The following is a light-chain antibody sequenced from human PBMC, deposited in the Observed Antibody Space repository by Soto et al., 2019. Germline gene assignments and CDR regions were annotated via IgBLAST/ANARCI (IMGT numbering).Light chain of an antibody. V-gene: IGLV2-23*01. CDR3: CSCAGSNTFV. CDR2: EGN. J-gene: IGLJ1*01. Sequence: QSALTQPASVSGSPGQSITISCTGTSSDVGSYNFVSWYQHHPGKAPKLMIYEGNRRPSGVSNRFSGSKSGNTASLTVSGLQAEDEADYYCCSCAGSNTFVFGTGTKLTVL. CDR1: SSDVGSYNF.